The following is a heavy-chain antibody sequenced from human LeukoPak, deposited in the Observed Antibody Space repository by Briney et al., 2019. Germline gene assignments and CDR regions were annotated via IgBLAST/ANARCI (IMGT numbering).Heavy chain of an antibody. J-gene: IGHJ4*02. CDR2: INPNSGGT. Sequence: ASVKVSCKASGYTFTGYYMHWVRQAPGQGLEWMGWINPNSGGTNYAQKFQGRVTMTRDTSISTAYMELSRLRSDDTAVYYCARSNARETGITIFGVVITPSYYFDYWGQGTLVTVSS. CDR3: ARSNARETGITIFGVVITPSYYFDY. D-gene: IGHD3-3*01. V-gene: IGHV1-2*02. CDR1: GYTFTGYY.